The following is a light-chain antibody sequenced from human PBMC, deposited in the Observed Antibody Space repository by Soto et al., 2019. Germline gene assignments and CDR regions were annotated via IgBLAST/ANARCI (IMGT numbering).Light chain of an antibody. Sequence: QSVLTQPPSASGTPGQRVTISCSGSSSNIGSNTVNWYQQLPGTAPKLLIYSNHQRPSGVPDRFSGSKSGTSASLAISGLQSEDEADYYRAAWDDSLNGPVVFGGGTKLTVL. CDR3: AAWDDSLNGPVV. CDR2: SNH. J-gene: IGLJ2*01. CDR1: SSNIGSNT. V-gene: IGLV1-44*01.